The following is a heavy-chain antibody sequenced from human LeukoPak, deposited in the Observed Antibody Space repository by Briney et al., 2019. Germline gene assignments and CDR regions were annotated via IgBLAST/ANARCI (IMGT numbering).Heavy chain of an antibody. CDR2: LYSDGNT. CDR1: GFTVITND. V-gene: IGHV3-53*01. CDR3: ARGVEPLAANTLAY. D-gene: IGHD1-14*01. Sequence: GGSLRLSCAASGFTVITNDMTWVRQAPGKGLGWVSVLYSDGNTKYADSVQGRFTISRDNSKNTLYLEMNSLSSDDTAVYYCARGVEPLAANTLAYWGQGTLVTVSS. J-gene: IGHJ4*02.